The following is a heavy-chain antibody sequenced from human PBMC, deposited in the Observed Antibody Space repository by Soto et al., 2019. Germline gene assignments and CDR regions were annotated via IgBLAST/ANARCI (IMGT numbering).Heavy chain of an antibody. Sequence: SGGSLRLSCAASGFTFSSYAIHWVRQAPGKGLEWVAVISYDGSNKYYADSVKGRFTISRDNSKNTLYLQMNSLRAEDTAVYYCARDRIVVVPAAIQVYYYYGMDVWGQGTTVTVSS. CDR3: ARDRIVVVPAAIQVYYYYGMDV. CDR1: GFTFSSYA. V-gene: IGHV3-30-3*01. D-gene: IGHD2-2*02. J-gene: IGHJ6*02. CDR2: ISYDGSNK.